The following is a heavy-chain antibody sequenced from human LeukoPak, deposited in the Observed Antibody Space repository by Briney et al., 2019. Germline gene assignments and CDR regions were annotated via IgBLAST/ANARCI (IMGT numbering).Heavy chain of an antibody. V-gene: IGHV3-7*01. CDR3: ARDRTAVTIFGVVIGY. D-gene: IGHD3-3*01. CDR1: GFTFSSYW. CDR2: IKQDGSEK. Sequence: PGGSLRLSCAASGFTFSSYWMSWVRQAPGKGLEWVANIKQDGSEKYYVDSVKGRFTIPRDNAKNSLYLQMNSLRAEDTAVYYCARDRTAVTIFGVVIGYWGQGTLVTVSS. J-gene: IGHJ4*02.